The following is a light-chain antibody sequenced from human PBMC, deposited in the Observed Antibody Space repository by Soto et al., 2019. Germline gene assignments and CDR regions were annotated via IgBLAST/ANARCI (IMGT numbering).Light chain of an antibody. J-gene: IGKJ4*01. CDR2: AAS. V-gene: IGKV1-27*01. CDR1: QGISDY. Sequence: DIQMTPSPSSLSASVGGRVTITCPATQGISDYLAWYQQKPGKVPKLLIYAASTLQSGVPSRFSGSGAGTDFTLTISSLQPEDIATYYCQKYNSAPLTFGGGTKVDIK. CDR3: QKYNSAPLT.